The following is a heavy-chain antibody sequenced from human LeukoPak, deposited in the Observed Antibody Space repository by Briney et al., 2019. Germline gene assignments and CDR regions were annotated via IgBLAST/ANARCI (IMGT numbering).Heavy chain of an antibody. CDR3: AKDRGYDSSEYDY. Sequence: QAGGSLRLSCAASGFTFSSYAMSWVRQAPGKGLEWVSAISGSGGSTYYADSVKGRFTISRDNSKNTLYLQMNSLRAEDTAVYYCAKDRGYDSSEYDYWGQGTLVTVSS. CDR2: ISGSGGST. J-gene: IGHJ4*02. V-gene: IGHV3-23*01. CDR1: GFTFSSYA. D-gene: IGHD3-22*01.